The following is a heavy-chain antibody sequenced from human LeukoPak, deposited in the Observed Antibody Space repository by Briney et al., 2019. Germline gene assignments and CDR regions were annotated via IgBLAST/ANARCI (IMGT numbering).Heavy chain of an antibody. CDR3: ARKPLVTPYYFDY. CDR1: GGSISSSSYY. J-gene: IGHJ4*02. D-gene: IGHD3-9*01. Sequence: SETLSLTCTVSGGSISSSSYYGGWIRQPPGKGLEWIGSIYYSGSTYYNPSLKSRVTISVDTSKNQFSLKLSSVTAAETAVYYCARKPLVTPYYFDYRGQGTLVTVSS. CDR2: IYYSGST. V-gene: IGHV4-39*01.